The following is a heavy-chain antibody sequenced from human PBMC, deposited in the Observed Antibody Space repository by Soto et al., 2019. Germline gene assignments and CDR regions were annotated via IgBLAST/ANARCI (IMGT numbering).Heavy chain of an antibody. D-gene: IGHD3-22*01. J-gene: IGHJ4*02. CDR2: IYSGGST. CDR3: ARASTLIVAPSH. Sequence: EVQLVETGGGLIQPGGSLRLSCAASGFTVSSNYMSWVRQAPGKGLEWVSVIYSGGSTYYADSVKGRFTISRDNSKNKLYLQMNSLRAEDTAVYYCARASTLIVAPSHWGQGTLVTVSS. CDR1: GFTVSSNY. V-gene: IGHV3-53*02.